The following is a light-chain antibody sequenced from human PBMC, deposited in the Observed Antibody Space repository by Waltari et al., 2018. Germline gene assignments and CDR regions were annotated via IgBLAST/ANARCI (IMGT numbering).Light chain of an antibody. V-gene: IGKV3-20*01. CDR2: GAS. CDR3: QNHERLPAI. J-gene: IGKJ1*01. CDR1: QSVSRY. Sequence: EIVLTQSPGTLSLSPGERATLSCRASQSVSRYLAWYQQKPGQAPRLLLYGASSRATGIPDRFSGSGSGTDFSLTISRLEPEDFAVYYCQNHERLPAIFGQGTKVEIK.